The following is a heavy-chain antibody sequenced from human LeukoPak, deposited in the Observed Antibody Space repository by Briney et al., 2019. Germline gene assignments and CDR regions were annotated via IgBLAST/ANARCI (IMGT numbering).Heavy chain of an antibody. V-gene: IGHV1-58*02. Sequence: TSVKVSCKASGFTSTTSAMQWVRQARGQRLEWIGWIVVGSGNTNYAQKFQERVTITRDMSTSTACMDLSSLRSEDTAVYYCAAKNYYYDSSGYYHWGQGTLVTVSS. J-gene: IGHJ5*02. D-gene: IGHD3-22*01. CDR1: GFTSTTSA. CDR2: IVVGSGNT. CDR3: AAKNYYYDSSGYYH.